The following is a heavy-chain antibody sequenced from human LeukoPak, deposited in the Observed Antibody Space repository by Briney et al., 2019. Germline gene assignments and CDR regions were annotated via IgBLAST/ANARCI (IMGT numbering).Heavy chain of an antibody. D-gene: IGHD1-1*01. CDR1: GGSISSGGYY. Sequence: SETLSLTCTVSGGSISSGGYYWSWIRQHPGTGLEWIGYIYYSGSTYYNPSLKSRVTISVDTSKNQFSLKLSSVTAADTAVYYCARDSGTAALDYWGQGTLVTVSS. CDR3: ARDSGTAALDY. J-gene: IGHJ4*02. CDR2: IYYSGST. V-gene: IGHV4-31*03.